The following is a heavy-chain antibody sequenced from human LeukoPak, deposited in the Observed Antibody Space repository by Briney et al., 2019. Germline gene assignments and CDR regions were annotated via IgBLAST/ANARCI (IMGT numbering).Heavy chain of an antibody. CDR1: RYTFTGYY. D-gene: IGHD5-12*01. CDR3: ARDRSGYQTDFDY. J-gene: IGHJ4*02. V-gene: IGHV1-2*02. Sequence: AASVKVSCTASRYTFTGYYMHWVRQAPGQGLEWMGWINPNSGGTNYAQKFQGRVTMTRDTSISTAYMELSRLRSDDTAVYYCARDRSGYQTDFDYWGQGTLVTVSS. CDR2: INPNSGGT.